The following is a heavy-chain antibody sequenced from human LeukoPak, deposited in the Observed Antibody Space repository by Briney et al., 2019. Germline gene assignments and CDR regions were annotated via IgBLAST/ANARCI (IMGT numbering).Heavy chain of an antibody. J-gene: IGHJ4*02. D-gene: IGHD3-22*01. CDR1: GGSISSYY. CDR3: ATDSSGYYYPFDY. Sequence: PSETLSLTCTVSGGSISSYYWSWIRQSPGKGLEWIGYIYYSGSTNYNPSLKSRVTISVDTSKNQFSLKLSSVTAADTAVYYCATDSSGYYYPFDYWGQGTLVTVSS. CDR2: IYYSGST. V-gene: IGHV4-59*01.